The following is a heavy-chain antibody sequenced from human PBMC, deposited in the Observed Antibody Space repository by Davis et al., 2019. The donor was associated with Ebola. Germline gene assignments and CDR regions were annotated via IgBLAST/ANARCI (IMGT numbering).Heavy chain of an antibody. V-gene: IGHV4-34*01. CDR1: GGSFSGYY. Sequence: GSLRLSCAVYGGSFSGYYWSWIRQPPWKGLEWIGEINHSGSTNYNPSLKSRVTISIDTSKNQFSLKLSSVTAADTAVYYCARGPISFSVYYYYGMDVWGQGTTVTVSS. J-gene: IGHJ6*02. D-gene: IGHD3-10*01. CDR2: INHSGST. CDR3: ARGPISFSVYYYYGMDV.